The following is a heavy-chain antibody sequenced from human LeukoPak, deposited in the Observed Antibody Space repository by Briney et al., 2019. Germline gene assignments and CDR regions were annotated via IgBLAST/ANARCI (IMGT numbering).Heavy chain of an antibody. CDR2: ISGSGDRT. Sequence: GGSLRLSCADSGFTFSNYGMNWVRQAPGKGLEWVSGISGSGDRTYYADSVKGRFTISRDNSKNTLYLQMNNLRAEDTAVYYCAKRVPDYWGQGTLVTVSS. CDR1: GFTFSNYG. V-gene: IGHV3-23*01. CDR3: AKRVPDY. J-gene: IGHJ4*02.